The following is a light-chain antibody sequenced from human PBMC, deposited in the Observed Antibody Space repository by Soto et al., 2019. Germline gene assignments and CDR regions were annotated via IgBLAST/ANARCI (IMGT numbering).Light chain of an antibody. CDR3: QHYGSSLWT. V-gene: IGKV3-20*01. CDR1: QSVSSSS. CDR2: GAS. J-gene: IGKJ1*01. Sequence: EIVLTQSPGTLSLSPGERATLSCRASQSVSSSSLGWYQQKPGQAPRLLLYGASTRATGIPDRFSGSGSGSVFTLTINGLEPEDFAVYYCQHYGSSLWTFGQGTKVDIK.